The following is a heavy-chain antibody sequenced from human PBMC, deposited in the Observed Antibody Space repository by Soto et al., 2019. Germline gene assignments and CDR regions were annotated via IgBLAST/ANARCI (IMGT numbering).Heavy chain of an antibody. CDR2: ISGSGGST. J-gene: IGHJ5*02. D-gene: IGHD6-13*01. Sequence: XGSLILSCAASGFTFSSYAMSWVRQAPGKGLEWVSAISGSGGSTYYADSVKGRFTISRDNSKNTLYLQMNSLRAEDTAVYYCAKDRQPLVKRGLNNWFDLWGQGTLVTVSS. V-gene: IGHV3-23*01. CDR1: GFTFSSYA. CDR3: AKDRQPLVKRGLNNWFDL.